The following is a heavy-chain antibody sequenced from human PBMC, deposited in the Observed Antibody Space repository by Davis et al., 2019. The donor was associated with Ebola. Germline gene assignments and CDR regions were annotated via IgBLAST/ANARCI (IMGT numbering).Heavy chain of an antibody. Sequence: GESLKISCAASGFTFRNYSMNWVRQAPGKGLEWVSSISSGSTYIYYADSVKGRFTISRDNAKNSLFLQMNSLRAEDTAVYYCARTGRVADYYYFYEMDVWGQGTTVTVSS. CDR3: ARTGRVADYYYFYEMDV. V-gene: IGHV3-21*01. J-gene: IGHJ6*02. D-gene: IGHD3-10*01. CDR2: ISSGSTYI. CDR1: GFTFRNYS.